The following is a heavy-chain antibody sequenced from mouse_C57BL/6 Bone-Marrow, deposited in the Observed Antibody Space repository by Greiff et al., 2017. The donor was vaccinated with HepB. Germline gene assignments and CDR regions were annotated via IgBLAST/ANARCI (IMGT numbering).Heavy chain of an antibody. D-gene: IGHD2-1*01. CDR2: IDPSDSYT. V-gene: IGHV1-69*01. CDR1: GYTFTSYW. CDR3: ARYGNYPYYFDY. Sequence: QVQLQQPGAELVMPGASVKLSCKASGYTFTSYWMHWVKQRPGQGLEWIREIDPSDSYTNYNQKFKGKSTLTVDKSSSTAYMQLSSLTSEDSAVYYCARYGNYPYYFDYWGQGTTLTVSS. J-gene: IGHJ2*01.